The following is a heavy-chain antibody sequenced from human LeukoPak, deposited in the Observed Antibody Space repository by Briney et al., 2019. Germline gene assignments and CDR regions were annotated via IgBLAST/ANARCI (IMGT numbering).Heavy chain of an antibody. CDR1: GWSFSGYY. V-gene: IGHV4-59*01. Sequence: PSETLSLTCDVYGWSFSGYYWSWIRQPPGKGLEWIGHIYYSGSTNYNPSLKSRVTISVDTSKNQFSLKLSSVTAADTAVYYCARRGSSYWFDPWGQGTLVTVSS. CDR3: ARRGSSYWFDP. D-gene: IGHD6-6*01. CDR2: IYYSGST. J-gene: IGHJ5*02.